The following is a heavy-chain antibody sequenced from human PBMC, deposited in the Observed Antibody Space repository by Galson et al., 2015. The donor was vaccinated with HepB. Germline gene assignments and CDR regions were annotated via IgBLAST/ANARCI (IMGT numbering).Heavy chain of an antibody. Sequence: SLRLSCAASGFTFSDYYMSWIRQAPGKGLEWVSYISSSSSYTNYADSVKGRFTISRDNAKNSLYLQMNSLRAEDTAVYYCASGGGGYNSYVSALDYWGQGTLVTVSS. V-gene: IGHV3-11*06. J-gene: IGHJ4*02. CDR2: ISSSSSYT. CDR3: ASGGGGYNSYVSALDY. CDR1: GFTFSDYY. D-gene: IGHD5-24*01.